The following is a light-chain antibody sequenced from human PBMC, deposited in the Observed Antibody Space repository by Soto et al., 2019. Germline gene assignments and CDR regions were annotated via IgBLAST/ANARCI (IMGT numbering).Light chain of an antibody. CDR1: RSVLSTSNNKDY. V-gene: IGKV4-1*01. Sequence: DIVVTQSPDSLGVSLGERATINCKSSRSVLSTSNNKDYLAWYQQKPGQPPKLLIYWASTRESGVPDRFTGSGSGSDFNLTITGLQAEDVAVYFCQQYYGHPYSFGQGKKL. J-gene: IGKJ2*03. CDR3: QQYYGHPYS. CDR2: WAS.